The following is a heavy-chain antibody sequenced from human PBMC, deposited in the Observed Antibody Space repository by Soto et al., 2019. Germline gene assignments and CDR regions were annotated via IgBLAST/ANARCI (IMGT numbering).Heavy chain of an antibody. CDR2: ITYDGTNK. Sequence: PGGSLRLSCAASGFTFSNFGMHWVRQAPDTGLDWVAAITYDGTNKYYADSVKGRFTISKDNSKNTLYLQMNSLRVDDTAVYYCAKWGPHDFSMGYWGQGTLVTVSS. J-gene: IGHJ4*02. CDR1: GFTFSNFG. D-gene: IGHD3-3*01. V-gene: IGHV3-30*18. CDR3: AKWGPHDFSMGY.